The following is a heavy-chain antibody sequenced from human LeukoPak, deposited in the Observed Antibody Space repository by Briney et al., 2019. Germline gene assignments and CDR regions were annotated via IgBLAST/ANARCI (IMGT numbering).Heavy chain of an antibody. CDR2: IKQDGSEK. Sequence: SCKASGGTFSSYAISWVRQAPGKGLEWVANIKQDGSEKYYVDSVKGRFTISRDNAKNSLYLQMNSLRAEDTAVYYCARWGYCSSTSCRSNAFDIWGQGTMVTVSS. J-gene: IGHJ3*02. D-gene: IGHD2-2*01. CDR3: ARWGYCSSTSCRSNAFDI. V-gene: IGHV3-7*01. CDR1: GGTFSSYA.